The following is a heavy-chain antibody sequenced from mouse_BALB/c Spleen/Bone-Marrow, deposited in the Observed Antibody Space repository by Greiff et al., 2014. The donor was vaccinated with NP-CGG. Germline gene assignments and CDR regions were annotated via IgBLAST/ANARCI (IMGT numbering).Heavy chain of an antibody. CDR2: IYPGDGDT. D-gene: IGHD3-1*01. Sequence: VKLVESGAELVRPGSSVKISCKASGYAFSSYWMNWVKQRPGQGPEWIGQIYPGDGDTNYNGKFKGKATLTADKSSSTAYMQLSSLTSEDSAVYFCARNSGAMDYWGQGTSVTVSS. J-gene: IGHJ4*01. CDR1: GYAFSSYW. V-gene: IGHV1-80*01. CDR3: ARNSGAMDY.